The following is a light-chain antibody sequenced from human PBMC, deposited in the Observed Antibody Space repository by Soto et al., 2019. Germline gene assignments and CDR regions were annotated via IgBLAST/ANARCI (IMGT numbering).Light chain of an antibody. CDR2: RTS. CDR1: TGAVTSGYY. V-gene: IGLV7-43*01. CDR3: VLLDGGAGV. Sequence: QAVVTQEPSLTVSPGGTVTLTCALTTGAVTSGYYPNWFQRKPGQALRTLIYRTSNKHSWTPARFSGSLLGGKAALTLSGVQPEDEADSYCVLLDGGAGVFGRATKLTVL. J-gene: IGLJ3*02.